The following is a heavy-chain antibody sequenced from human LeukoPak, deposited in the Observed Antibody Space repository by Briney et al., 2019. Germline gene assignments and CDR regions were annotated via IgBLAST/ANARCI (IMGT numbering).Heavy chain of an antibody. Sequence: PGGSLRLSCAASGFTFSSYSMNWVRQAPGKGLEWVSYISSSSSTIYYADSVKGRFTISRDNAKNSLYLQMNSLRAEDTAVYYCARDYCSGGSCYWHYYYYMDVWGKGTTVTVSS. CDR3: ARDYCSGGSCYWHYYYYMDV. CDR1: GFTFSSYS. V-gene: IGHV3-48*04. CDR2: ISSSSSTI. J-gene: IGHJ6*03. D-gene: IGHD2-15*01.